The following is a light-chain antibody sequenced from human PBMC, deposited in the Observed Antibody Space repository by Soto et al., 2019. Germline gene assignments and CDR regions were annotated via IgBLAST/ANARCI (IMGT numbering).Light chain of an antibody. CDR1: QSVSSNY. CDR2: GAS. CDR3: QQDNSWRVT. Sequence: EIVLTQSPGTLSLSPGERATLSCRATQSVSSNYLDWYQQKSGQAPRLLIYGASSRATGIPDRFSGGGSGTDFNLTICSLQSEDFAVYCCQQDNSWRVTFGGGTKVDIK. J-gene: IGKJ4*01. V-gene: IGKV3-20*01.